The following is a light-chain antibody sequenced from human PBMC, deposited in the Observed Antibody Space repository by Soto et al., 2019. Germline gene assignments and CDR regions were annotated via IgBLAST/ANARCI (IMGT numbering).Light chain of an antibody. CDR1: QSVSSSY. CDR3: QQYGSSPRT. V-gene: IGKV3-20*01. Sequence: EIVLTQSPGTLSLSPGGRATLSCRASQSVSSSYLAWYQQKPGQAPRLLIYGASSRATGIPDRFRGSGSGTDFTLTISRLEPEDFAVYYCQQYGSSPRTFGGGTKVDIK. J-gene: IGKJ4*01. CDR2: GAS.